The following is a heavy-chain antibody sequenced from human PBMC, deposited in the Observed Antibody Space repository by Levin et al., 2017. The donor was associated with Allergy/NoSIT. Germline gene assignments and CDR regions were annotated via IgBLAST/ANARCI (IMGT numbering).Heavy chain of an antibody. CDR3: AKVGATGGHWYFDL. Sequence: GGSLRLSCAASGFTFDDYAMHWVRQAPGKGLEWVSGISWNSGSIGYADSVKGRFTISRDNAKNSLYLQMNSLRAEDTALYYCAKVGATGGHWYFDLWGRGTLVTVSS. CDR1: GFTFDDYA. CDR2: ISWNSGSI. V-gene: IGHV3-9*01. J-gene: IGHJ2*01. D-gene: IGHD1-26*01.